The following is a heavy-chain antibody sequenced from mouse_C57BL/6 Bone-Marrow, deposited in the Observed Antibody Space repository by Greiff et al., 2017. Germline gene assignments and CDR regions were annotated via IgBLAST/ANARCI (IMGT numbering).Heavy chain of an antibody. J-gene: IGHJ3*01. Sequence: EVKVEESGGGLVQPGGSLKLSCAASGFTFSDYYMYWVRQTPEKRLEWVAYISNGGGSTYYPDTVKGRFTISRDNAKNTLYLQMSRLKSEDTAMYYCARQLGGAYWGQGTLVTVSA. V-gene: IGHV5-12*01. CDR3: ARQLGGAY. CDR1: GFTFSDYY. D-gene: IGHD3-3*01. CDR2: ISNGGGST.